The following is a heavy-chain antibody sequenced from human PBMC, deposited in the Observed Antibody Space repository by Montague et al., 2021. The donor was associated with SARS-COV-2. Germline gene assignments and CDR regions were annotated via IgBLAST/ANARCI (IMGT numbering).Heavy chain of an antibody. CDR2: LYPTGST. J-gene: IGHJ4*02. Sequence: TLSLTCTVSGDSITGDLSYWTWIRPPAGQGLLWIVRLYPTGSTNYNPSLKSRLTISLDTSKNQFSLKLSSVTAADTAVYYCARDDFRWDFDCWGQGTLVTVSS. V-gene: IGHV4-61*02. CDR1: GDSITGDLSY. CDR3: ARDDFRWDFDC. D-gene: IGHD2/OR15-2a*01.